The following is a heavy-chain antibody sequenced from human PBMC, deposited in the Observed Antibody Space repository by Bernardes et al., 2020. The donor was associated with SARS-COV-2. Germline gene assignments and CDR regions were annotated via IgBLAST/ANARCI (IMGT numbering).Heavy chain of an antibody. CDR1: GYTFTSFD. J-gene: IGHJ6*02. CDR2: VNPNSGNT. Sequence: SVKVSCKTSGYTFTSFDINWVRQATGRGLEWMGWVNPNSGNTGYAQTFQGRVTMTSDTSISTAYMELTSLGSEDTAVYYCMRGRPGGMDVWGQGTTVTVSS. CDR3: MRGRPGGMDV. V-gene: IGHV1-8*01.